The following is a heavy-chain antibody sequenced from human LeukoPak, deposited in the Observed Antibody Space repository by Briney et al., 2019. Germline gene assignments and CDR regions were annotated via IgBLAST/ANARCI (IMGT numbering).Heavy chain of an antibody. V-gene: IGHV1-2*02. CDR3: AREGFDY. CDR2: INPNSGGT. J-gene: IGHJ4*02. CDR1: GYTFTGYY. Sequence: ASVNVSCKASGYTFTGYYMHWVRQAPGQGLEWMGWINPNSGGTNYAQKFQGRVTITRNTSISTAYMELSSLRSEDTAVYYCAREGFDYWGQGTLVTVSS.